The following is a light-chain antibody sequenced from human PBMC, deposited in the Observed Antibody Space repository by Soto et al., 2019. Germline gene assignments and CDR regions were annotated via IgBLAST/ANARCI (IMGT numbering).Light chain of an antibody. Sequence: EIVLTQFPAALSVSPGERATLSCRASQSVSTNLAWYQQKPGQAPRLLIYDASTRATGFPGRFSGGGSGTEFTLTISSLQSEDFAVYYCQQYNDWPRTFGQGTKVDIK. CDR1: QSVSTN. CDR2: DAS. CDR3: QQYNDWPRT. J-gene: IGKJ1*01. V-gene: IGKV3-15*01.